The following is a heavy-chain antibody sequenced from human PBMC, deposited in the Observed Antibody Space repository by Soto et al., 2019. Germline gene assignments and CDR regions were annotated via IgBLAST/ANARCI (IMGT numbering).Heavy chain of an antibody. CDR2: ISSSSSYI. V-gene: IGHV3-21*01. Sequence: VGSLRLSCAASGFTFSSYSMNWVRQAPGKGLEWVSSISSSSSYIYYADSVKGRFTISRDNAKNSLYLQMNSLRAEDTAVYYCARDLRGYCSGGSCSYGMDVWGQGTTVTVSS. CDR3: ARDLRGYCSGGSCSYGMDV. CDR1: GFTFSSYS. D-gene: IGHD2-15*01. J-gene: IGHJ6*02.